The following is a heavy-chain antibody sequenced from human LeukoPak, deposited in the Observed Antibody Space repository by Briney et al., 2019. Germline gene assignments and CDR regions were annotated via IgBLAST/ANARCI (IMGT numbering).Heavy chain of an antibody. J-gene: IGHJ6*03. CDR3: AKDTVKVSTIRRVPHYMDV. D-gene: IGHD5/OR15-5a*01. CDR1: GFTFSNYG. V-gene: IGHV3-30*02. CDR2: IRYDGSIK. Sequence: GGSLRLSCAASGFTFSNYGMHRVRQAPGKGLEWVAFIRYDGSIKYYADSVKGRFAISRDNSKNTLYLQMNSLRAEDTAVYYCAKDTVKVSTIRRVPHYMDVWGKGTTVTISS.